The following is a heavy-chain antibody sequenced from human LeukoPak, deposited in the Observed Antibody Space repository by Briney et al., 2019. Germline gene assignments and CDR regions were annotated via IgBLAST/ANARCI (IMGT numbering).Heavy chain of an antibody. V-gene: IGHV3-21*01. CDR3: ARDRGWELFPYYMDV. D-gene: IGHD1-26*01. CDR2: ITSSSSYI. Sequence: PGGSLRLSCAASGFTFSSYSMNWVRQAPGKGLEWVSSITSSSSYIYYADSVKGRFTISRDNAKNSLYLQMNSLRAEDTAVYYCARDRGWELFPYYMDVWGKETTVTVSS. CDR1: GFTFSSYS. J-gene: IGHJ6*03.